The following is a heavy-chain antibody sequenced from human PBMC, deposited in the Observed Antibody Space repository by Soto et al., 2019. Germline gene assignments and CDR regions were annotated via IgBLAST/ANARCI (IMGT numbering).Heavy chain of an antibody. CDR3: TTVIFLAKGDTRYY. CDR1: RDRLAFCS. CDR2: MNPNSGNT. V-gene: IGHV1-8*01. J-gene: IGHJ6*03. Sequence: CEDCRDRLAFCSRSWAYHANGQGLERMGWMNPNSGNTGYAQKFQGRVTMTRNTSISTAYMELSSLRSEDTAVYYCTTVIFLAKGDTRYY. D-gene: IGHD3-3*01.